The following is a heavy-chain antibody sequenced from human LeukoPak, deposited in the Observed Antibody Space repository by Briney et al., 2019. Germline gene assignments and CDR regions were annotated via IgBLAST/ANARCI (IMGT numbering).Heavy chain of an antibody. CDR3: ARDLRWLTHFDS. Sequence: SETLSLTCTVSGGSISSYYWNWLRQPPGKGLEWIGCVFYSGSTNYNPSLKSRVTISVDTSKNQFSLKLSSVTAADTAVYYCARDLRWLTHFDSWGQGTLVTVSS. CDR1: GGSISSYY. V-gene: IGHV4-59*12. J-gene: IGHJ4*02. D-gene: IGHD4-23*01. CDR2: VFYSGST.